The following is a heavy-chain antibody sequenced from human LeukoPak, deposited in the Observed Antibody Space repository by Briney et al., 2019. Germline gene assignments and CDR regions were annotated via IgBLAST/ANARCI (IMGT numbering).Heavy chain of an antibody. Sequence: ASVKVSCKASGYTFTSYDINWVRQATGQGLEWMGWMNPNSGNTGYAQKFQGRVTMTRNTSISTAYMELSSLRSEDMAVYYCASALRGCSGGSCYSTALYYFDYWGQGTLVTVSS. J-gene: IGHJ4*02. CDR2: MNPNSGNT. D-gene: IGHD2-15*01. CDR1: GYTFTSYD. V-gene: IGHV1-8*01. CDR3: ASALRGCSGGSCYSTALYYFDY.